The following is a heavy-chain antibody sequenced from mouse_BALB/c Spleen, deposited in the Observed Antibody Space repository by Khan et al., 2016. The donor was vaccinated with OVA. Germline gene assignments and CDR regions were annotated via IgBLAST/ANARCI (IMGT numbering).Heavy chain of an antibody. CDR3: TRWWVWFAY. J-gene: IGHJ3*01. CDR2: FYPGNSDT. D-gene: IGHD1-1*02. V-gene: IGHV1-5*01. CDR1: GYSFTSYW. Sequence: EVELVESGTVLARPGASVKMSCKASGYSFTSYWMHWVKQRPGQGLEWIGAFYPGNSDTNYNQKFKDKAKLTAVTSASTAYMELSSLTSADSAVYYCTRWWVWFAYWGQGTLFTVSA.